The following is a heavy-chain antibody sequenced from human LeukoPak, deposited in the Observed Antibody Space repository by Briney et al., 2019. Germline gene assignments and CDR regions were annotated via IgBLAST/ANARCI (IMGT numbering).Heavy chain of an antibody. V-gene: IGHV5-51*01. CDR1: GYSFTSYW. CDR3: ARLTECDSSAHYWGYFDY. Sequence: GESLKISCKGSGYSFTSYWIGWVRQMPGKGRGWMGIIYPVDSDTRYSPSFQGQVTISADKSISTAYLQWSSLKASDTAMYYCARLTECDSSAHYWGYFDYWGQXTLVTVSS. CDR2: IYPVDSDT. D-gene: IGHD3-22*01. J-gene: IGHJ4*02.